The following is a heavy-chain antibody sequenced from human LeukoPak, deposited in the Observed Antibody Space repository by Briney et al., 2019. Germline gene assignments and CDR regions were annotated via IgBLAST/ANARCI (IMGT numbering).Heavy chain of an antibody. CDR2: IKQDGSEK. CDR1: GFTFSRYW. D-gene: IGHD6-19*01. J-gene: IGHJ4*02. CDR3: ARARDSSGWHDY. Sequence: GGSLRLSCAASGFTFSRYWMSWVRQAPGKGLEWVANIKQDGSEKYYVDSVKGRFTISRDNAKNSLYLQMNSLRAEDTAVYYCARARDSSGWHDYWGQGTLVTVSS. V-gene: IGHV3-7*01.